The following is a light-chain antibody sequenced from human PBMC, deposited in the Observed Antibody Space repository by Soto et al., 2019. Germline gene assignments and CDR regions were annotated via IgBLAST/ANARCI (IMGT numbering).Light chain of an antibody. CDR3: QQYGSSPQT. CDR1: QSVSSSY. J-gene: IGKJ1*01. CDR2: GAS. V-gene: IGKV3-20*01. Sequence: ELVLTQSPRTMDLSAEEGAIGSCRASQSVSSSYLAWYQQKPGQAPRLLIYGASSRATGIPDRFSGSGSGTDFTLTISRLEPEDFAVYYCQQYGSSPQTFGQGTKVDIK.